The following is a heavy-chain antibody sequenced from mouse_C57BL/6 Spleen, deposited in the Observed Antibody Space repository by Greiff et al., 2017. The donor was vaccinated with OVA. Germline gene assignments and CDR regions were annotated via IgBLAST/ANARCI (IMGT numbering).Heavy chain of an antibody. CDR2: IDPSDSYT. V-gene: IGHV1-69*01. J-gene: IGHJ2*01. D-gene: IGHD2-5*01. CDR1: GYTFTSYW. CDR3: ARWDHYSNLFDY. Sequence: LKQPGAELVMPGASVKLSCKASGYTFTSYWMHWVKQRPGQGLEWIGEIDPSDSYTNYNQKFKGKSTLTVDKSSSTAYMQLSSLTSEDSAVYYCARWDHYSNLFDYWGQGTTLTVSS.